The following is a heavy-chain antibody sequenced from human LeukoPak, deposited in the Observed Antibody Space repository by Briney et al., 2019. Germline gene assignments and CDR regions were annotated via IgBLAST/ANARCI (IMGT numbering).Heavy chain of an antibody. CDR2: ITDSGDST. D-gene: IGHD1-26*01. CDR1: GFTFRDHY. Sequence: GGSLRLSCVASGFTFRDHYMSWIRQAPGKGLEWVSYITDSGDSTYYADSVKGRFTISRDNANKSLYLQMNSLRAEDTAVYYCARGHWELSSWGQGTLVTVSS. V-gene: IGHV3-11*01. J-gene: IGHJ4*02. CDR3: ARGHWELSS.